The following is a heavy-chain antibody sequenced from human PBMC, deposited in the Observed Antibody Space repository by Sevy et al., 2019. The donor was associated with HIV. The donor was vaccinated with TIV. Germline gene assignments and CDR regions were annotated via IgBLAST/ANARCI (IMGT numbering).Heavy chain of an antibody. CDR3: ARDPRMYGDYLLAYFDS. CDR1: GFPPNTYG. CDR2: YGYDGRNK. Sequence: GFLKLSFAASGFPPNTYGMPWVRPAPGKGLEWVAVYGYDGRNKYYADSVKGRFTISRDNSKNTLFLQMDSLRAEDTAVYYCARDPRMYGDYLLAYFDSWGQGTLVTVSS. J-gene: IGHJ4*02. D-gene: IGHD2-8*01. V-gene: IGHV3-33*01.